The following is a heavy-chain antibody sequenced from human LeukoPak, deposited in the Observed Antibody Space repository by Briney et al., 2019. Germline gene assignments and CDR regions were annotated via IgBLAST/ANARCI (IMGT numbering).Heavy chain of an antibody. Sequence: PGGSLRLSCAASGFTFRSYWMHWVRQAPGKGLVWVSRINIDGNTTTYADPVRGRFTVSRDNAKNTLYVQMNSLRAEDTAVYYCARGYSGSYRIDYWGQGTLVTVSS. J-gene: IGHJ4*02. D-gene: IGHD1-26*01. CDR2: INIDGNTT. CDR1: GFTFRSYW. CDR3: ARGYSGSYRIDY. V-gene: IGHV3-74*01.